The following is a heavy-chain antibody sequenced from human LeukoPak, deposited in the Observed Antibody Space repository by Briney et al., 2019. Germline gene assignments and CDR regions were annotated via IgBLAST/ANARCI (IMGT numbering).Heavy chain of an antibody. CDR3: AKDRGKQWPNWYFDV. Sequence: PGGSLRLSCAASGFTFSTYAMSWVRQAPGEGLEWVSTVSGSGASAHHGDSVKGRFTISRDNSKNMVYLQMNSLRGEDTAVYYCAKDRGKQWPNWYFDVWGRGTLVTVSS. J-gene: IGHJ2*01. V-gene: IGHV3-23*01. CDR2: VSGSGASA. D-gene: IGHD6-19*01. CDR1: GFTFSTYA.